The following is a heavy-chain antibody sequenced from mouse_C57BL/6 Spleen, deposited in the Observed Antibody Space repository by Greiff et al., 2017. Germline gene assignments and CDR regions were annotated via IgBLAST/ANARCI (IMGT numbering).Heavy chain of an antibody. CDR2: IRSKSNNYAT. J-gene: IGHJ3*01. V-gene: IGHV10-1*01. Sequence: EVMLVESGGGLVQPKGSLKLSCAASGFSFNTYAMNWVRQAPGKGLEWVARIRSKSNNYATYYAVSVKDRFTISRDASESMLYLQMNNLKTEDTAMYDCVRQGAWFAYWGQGTLVTVSA. CDR3: VRQGAWFAY. CDR1: GFSFNTYA.